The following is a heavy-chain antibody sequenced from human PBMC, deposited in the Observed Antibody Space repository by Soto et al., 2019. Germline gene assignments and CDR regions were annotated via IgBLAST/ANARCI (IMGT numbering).Heavy chain of an antibody. CDR3: ARVIGGLYYFDY. D-gene: IGHD3-16*01. J-gene: IGHJ4*02. CDR1: GYTFTSYA. CDR2: INAGNGNT. Sequence: ASVKVSCKASGYTFTSYAMHWVRQAPGQRLEWMGWINAGNGNTKYSQKFQGRVTITRDTSASTAYMELGSLRSEDTAVYYCARVIGGLYYFDYWGQGTLVTVSS. V-gene: IGHV1-3*01.